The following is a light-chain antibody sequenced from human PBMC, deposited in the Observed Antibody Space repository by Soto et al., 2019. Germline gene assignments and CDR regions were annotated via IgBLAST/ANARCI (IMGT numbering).Light chain of an antibody. V-gene: IGKV1-5*01. CDR1: QSISSL. CDR2: YSS. CDR3: QQYNSYSYT. Sequence: GDIVTITCRASQSISSLLGWYQQKQGKAPKLLIYYSSCLESGVPSRFSDSGSGTEFTLTISSLQPDDFATYYCQQYNSYSYTVGQGTKVEIK. J-gene: IGKJ2*01.